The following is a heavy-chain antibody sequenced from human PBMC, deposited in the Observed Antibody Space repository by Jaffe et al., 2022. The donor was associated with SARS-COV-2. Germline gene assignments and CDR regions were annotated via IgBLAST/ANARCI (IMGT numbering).Heavy chain of an antibody. V-gene: IGHV3-23*01. CDR2: ISFGGDTT. Sequence: EVQLLESGGGLVQPGGSLRLSCAASGFTFRNYPMSWVRQAPGKGLEWVSAISFGGDTTYYPDSVKGRFTISRDNSKNTVDLQMNNLRAEDTAIYYCTKEKDNYANPGWDAFDFWGQGTMVTVSS. J-gene: IGHJ3*01. CDR3: TKEKDNYANPGWDAFDF. CDR1: GFTFRNYP. D-gene: IGHD2-8*01.